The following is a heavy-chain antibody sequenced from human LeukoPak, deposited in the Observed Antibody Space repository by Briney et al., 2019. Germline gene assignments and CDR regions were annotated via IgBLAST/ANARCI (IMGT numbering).Heavy chain of an antibody. D-gene: IGHD6-13*01. CDR1: GGSISSYY. J-gene: IGHJ4*02. CDR3: ARYSSSSWYGGYFGY. V-gene: IGHV4-59*08. CDR2: IYYSGST. Sequence: SETLSLTCAVSGGSISSYYWSWIRQPPGKGLEWIGYIYYSGSTNYNPSLKSRVTISVDTSKNQFSLKLSSVTAADTAMYYCARYSSSSWYGGYFGYWGQGTLVTVSS.